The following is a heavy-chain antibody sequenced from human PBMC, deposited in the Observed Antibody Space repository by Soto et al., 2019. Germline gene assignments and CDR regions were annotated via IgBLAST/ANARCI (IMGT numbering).Heavy chain of an antibody. D-gene: IGHD6-6*01. CDR2: MNPNSGNT. CDR3: AGGSPSSELVLYYSYYMDV. CDR1: GYPFTSYD. J-gene: IGHJ6*03. V-gene: IGHV1-8*01. Sequence: QGQLVQSGAAVKKPGASVKVSCKASGYPFTSYDINWVRQATGQGLEWMGWMNPNSGNTGYAQKFQGIVTMTRHTSICTAYMELSSLRSQDTAVYYCAGGSPSSELVLYYSYYMDVWGKGTTVTPSS.